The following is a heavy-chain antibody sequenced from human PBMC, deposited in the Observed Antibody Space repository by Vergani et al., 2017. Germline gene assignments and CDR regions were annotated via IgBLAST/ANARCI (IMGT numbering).Heavy chain of an antibody. V-gene: IGHV3-33*05. Sequence: QVQLVESGGGVVQPGTSLRLSCEASGFKFSQFGMHWVRQGPGKGLEWVAFISYDGSKTQYADSEKGRVTISRDNSKNTVGLEMSSLRVDDTATYYCARDVWDCSGISCLLRAVECYYMDVWGQGTTVTVSS. CDR1: GFKFSQFG. CDR2: ISYDGSKT. D-gene: IGHD3-16*01. J-gene: IGHJ6*03. CDR3: ARDVWDCSGISCLLRAVECYYMDV.